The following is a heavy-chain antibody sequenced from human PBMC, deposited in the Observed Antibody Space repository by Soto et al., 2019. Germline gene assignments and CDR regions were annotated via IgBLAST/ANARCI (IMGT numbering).Heavy chain of an antibody. CDR3: ARSSGWYVWFDP. V-gene: IGHV1-3*05. CDR1: GYTFTSYA. Sequence: QFQLVQSGAEEKKPGASVKVSCKASGYTFTSYAMHWVRQAPGQRLEWMGWINAGNGNTKYSQKFQGRVTITRDTSASTAYMELSSLRSEDTAVYYCARSSGWYVWFDPWGQGTLVTVSS. J-gene: IGHJ5*02. D-gene: IGHD6-13*01. CDR2: INAGNGNT.